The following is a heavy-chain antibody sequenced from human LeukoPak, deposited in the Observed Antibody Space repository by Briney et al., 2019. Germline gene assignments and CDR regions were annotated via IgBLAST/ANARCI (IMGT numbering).Heavy chain of an antibody. Sequence: GGSLRLSCTASGFTFGDSAMSWVRQAPGKGLEWISAISGDGINTYYADSVKGRFTISRDNSKNTLYLQMNSLRAEDTAVYYRAKVATPNPYYYYHMDVWGTGTTVTVSS. D-gene: IGHD4-23*01. CDR1: GFTFGDSA. V-gene: IGHV3-23*01. CDR2: ISGDGINT. CDR3: AKVATPNPYYYYHMDV. J-gene: IGHJ6*03.